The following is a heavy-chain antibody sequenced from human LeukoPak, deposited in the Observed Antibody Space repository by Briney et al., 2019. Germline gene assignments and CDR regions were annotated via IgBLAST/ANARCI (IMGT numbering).Heavy chain of an antibody. CDR2: IYTSGST. CDR3: ARDPLEWLSYYFDY. J-gene: IGHJ4*02. V-gene: IGHV4-4*07. D-gene: IGHD3-3*01. Sequence: TSETLSLTCTVSGGSISSYYWSWIRQPAGKGLEWIGRIYTSGSTNYNPSLKSRVTMSVDTSKNQFSLKLSSVTAADTAVHYCARDPLEWLSYYFDYWGQGTLVTVSS. CDR1: GGSISSYY.